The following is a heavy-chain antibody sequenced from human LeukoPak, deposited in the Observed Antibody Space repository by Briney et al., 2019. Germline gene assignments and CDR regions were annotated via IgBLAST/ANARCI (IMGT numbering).Heavy chain of an antibody. CDR2: MKKDGGET. D-gene: IGHD3-10*01. Sequence: GGSLRLSCVVSGFTFISYSMIWGRQAPGKGLQWVAKMKKDGGETKYVESVKGRFTISRDNAKNSLYLQMNSLRAEDTAVYYCGRHRSGSGTYFIDYWGQGTLVSVSS. V-gene: IGHV3-7*01. CDR1: GFTFISYS. CDR3: GRHRSGSGTYFIDY. J-gene: IGHJ4*02.